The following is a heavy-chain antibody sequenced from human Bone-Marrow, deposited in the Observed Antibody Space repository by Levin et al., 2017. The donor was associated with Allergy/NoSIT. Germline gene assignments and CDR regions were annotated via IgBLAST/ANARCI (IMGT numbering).Heavy chain of an antibody. CDR1: GGSISSGYYY. V-gene: IGHV4-31*03. D-gene: IGHD3-22*01. CDR3: ARAASYESSGFYGADYFDY. CDR2: IYDSANS. J-gene: IGHJ4*02. Sequence: PSETLSLTCSVSGGSISSGYYYWNWIRQRPGKGLEWIGYIYDSANSYYNPSLQSRVTISVDTSKDQFSLKLSSVTAADTAVYFCARAASYESSGFYGADYFDYWGQGTQVTVSS.